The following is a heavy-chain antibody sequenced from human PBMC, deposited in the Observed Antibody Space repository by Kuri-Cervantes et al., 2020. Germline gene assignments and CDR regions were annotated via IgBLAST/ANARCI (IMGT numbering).Heavy chain of an antibody. J-gene: IGHJ6*02. CDR1: GFTFSSYG. Sequence: GESLKISCAASGFTFSSYGMHWVRQAPGKGLEWVAVIWYDGSNKYYADSVKGRFTISRDNSKNTLYLQMNSLRAEDTAVYYCARAGVATITSYYYYYGMDVWGQGTTVTVSS. D-gene: IGHD5-12*01. CDR3: ARAGVATITSYYYYYGMDV. CDR2: IWYDGSNK. V-gene: IGHV3-33*08.